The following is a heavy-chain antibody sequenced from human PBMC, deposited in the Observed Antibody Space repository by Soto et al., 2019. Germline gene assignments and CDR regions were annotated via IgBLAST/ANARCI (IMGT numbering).Heavy chain of an antibody. V-gene: IGHV4-59*01. CDR3: AREGLTGTIGLYYYYAMDV. Sequence: QVQLQESGPGLVKPSETLSLTCTVSAGSISSYYWSWIRQPPGKGLEWIGYIYYSGSTNYNPSLKSRVTISVDTSKNQFSLKLSSVTAADTAVYYCAREGLTGTIGLYYYYAMDVWGQGTTVTVSS. D-gene: IGHD1-7*01. J-gene: IGHJ6*02. CDR2: IYYSGST. CDR1: AGSISSYY.